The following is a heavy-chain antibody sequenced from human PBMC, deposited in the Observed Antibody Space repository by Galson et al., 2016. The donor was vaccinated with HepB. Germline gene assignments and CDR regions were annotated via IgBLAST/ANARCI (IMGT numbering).Heavy chain of an antibody. CDR3: LKRRKYTGDDTLDI. Sequence: SLRLSCAASGFTFRSFAMHWVHQAPGKGLQWLAVISYDGDVKHYADFAKGQFTISRDNVQNTLFLQMNRLRVEDTAVYFCLKRRKYTGDDTLDIWGQGTMVTVSP. D-gene: IGHD1-14*01. J-gene: IGHJ3*02. V-gene: IGHV3-30*18. CDR1: GFTFRSFA. CDR2: ISYDGDVK.